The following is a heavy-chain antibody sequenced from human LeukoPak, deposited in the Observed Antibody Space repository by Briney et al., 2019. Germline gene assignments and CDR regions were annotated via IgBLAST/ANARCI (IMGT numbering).Heavy chain of an antibody. Sequence: GGSLRLSCASSGSTFSTYAMSWVRQAPGKGLEWVSSIGRSAGSTFYADSVKGRFTISRDNSKSTLYLQMNSLRAEDTAAYYCAKGTERGCIDYWGQGTLVTVSS. CDR3: AKGTERGCIDY. J-gene: IGHJ4*02. V-gene: IGHV3-23*01. CDR1: GSTFSTYA. CDR2: IGRSAGST. D-gene: IGHD1-1*01.